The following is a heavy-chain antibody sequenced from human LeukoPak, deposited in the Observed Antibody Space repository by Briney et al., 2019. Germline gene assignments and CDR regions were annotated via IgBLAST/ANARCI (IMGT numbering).Heavy chain of an antibody. V-gene: IGHV1-18*01. CDR1: GYTFTSYG. Sequence: ASVKVSCKASGYTFTSYGISWVRQAPGQGLEWMGWISAYNGNTNYAQKLQGRVTMTTDTSTSTAYMELGSPRSDDTAVYYCARGGVGGAMDGYNWFDPWGQGTLVTVSS. J-gene: IGHJ5*02. CDR3: ARGGVGGAMDGYNWFDP. D-gene: IGHD3-16*01. CDR2: ISAYNGNT.